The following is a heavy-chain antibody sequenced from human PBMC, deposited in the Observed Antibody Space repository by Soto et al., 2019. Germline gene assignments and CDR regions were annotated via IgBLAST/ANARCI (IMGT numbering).Heavy chain of an antibody. CDR2: ITYDGSNK. CDR3: AKDRVGGTFYTPLGF. J-gene: IGHJ4*02. CDR1: GFNFDNYG. D-gene: IGHD1-7*01. Sequence: PGGSLRLSCQASGFNFDNYGMHWVRQAPGKGLEWVAVITYDGSNKYYADFVKGRFTISRDNSKNTLSLHLNTLKPEDTAVYHCAKDRVGGTFYTPLGFWGQGTLVTVS. V-gene: IGHV3-30*18.